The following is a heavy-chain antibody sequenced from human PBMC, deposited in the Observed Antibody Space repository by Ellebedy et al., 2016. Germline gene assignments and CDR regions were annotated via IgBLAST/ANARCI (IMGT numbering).Heavy chain of an antibody. D-gene: IGHD1-1*01. CDR1: GFSFSDYY. Sequence: GGSLRLSCAVSGFSFSDYYMTWVRQAPGKGLEWAARIKQDESDKKYVDPVKGRFTISRDNAKNSVSLQMNSLRAEDTAMYYCARSGVPNRDDIWFDPWGQGTLVTVSA. V-gene: IGHV3-7*03. CDR3: ARSGVPNRDDIWFDP. CDR2: IKQDESDK. J-gene: IGHJ5*02.